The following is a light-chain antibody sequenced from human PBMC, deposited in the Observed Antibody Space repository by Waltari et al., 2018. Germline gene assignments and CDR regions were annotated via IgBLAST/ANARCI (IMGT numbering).Light chain of an antibody. V-gene: IGKV3-11*01. CDR3: QQRSNWPRLT. CDR2: DAS. Sequence: EIVLTQSPATLSLSPGERPPLSCRASQSFSSYLAWYQQKPGQAPRLLIYDASNRATGIPARFSGSGSGTDFTLTISSLEPEDFAVYYCQQRSNWPRLTFGGGTKVEIK. CDR1: QSFSSY. J-gene: IGKJ4*01.